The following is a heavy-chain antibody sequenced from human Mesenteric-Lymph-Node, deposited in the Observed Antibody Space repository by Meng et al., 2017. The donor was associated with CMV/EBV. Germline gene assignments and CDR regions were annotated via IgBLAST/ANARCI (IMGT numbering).Heavy chain of an antibody. CDR3: ARGYYYDILTGYYFYYYGMDV. D-gene: IGHD3-9*01. CDR2: VYYTGSA. Sequence: SETLSLTCTVSGASMRSYYWTWMRQPPGKGLEWIGYVYYTGSAVYSLSLKSRVTMSVDTSKNQFSLKLSSVTAADTAVYYCARGYYYDILTGYYFYYYGMDVWGQGTTVTVSS. CDR1: GASMRSYY. J-gene: IGHJ6*02. V-gene: IGHV4-59*01.